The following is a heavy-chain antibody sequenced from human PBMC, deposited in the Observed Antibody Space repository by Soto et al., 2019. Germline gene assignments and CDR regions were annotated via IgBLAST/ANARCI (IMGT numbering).Heavy chain of an antibody. CDR3: ARDLYVDIVARGGSEREYYYDGMDV. Sequence: GGSLRLSCAASGFTFSSYSMNWVRQAPGKGLEWVSYISSSSTIYYADSVKGRFTISRDNAKNSLYLQMNSLRDEDTAVYYCARDLYVDIVARGGSEREYYYDGMDVWGQGTTVTVSS. CDR2: ISSSSTI. J-gene: IGHJ6*02. D-gene: IGHD5-12*01. CDR1: GFTFSSYS. V-gene: IGHV3-48*02.